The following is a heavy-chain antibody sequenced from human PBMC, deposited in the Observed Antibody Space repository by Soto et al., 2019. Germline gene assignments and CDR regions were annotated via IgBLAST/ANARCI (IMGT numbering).Heavy chain of an antibody. CDR3: ARDFYDTNYYDSSGYYLDV. Sequence: NPGGSLRLSCAASGFTFSSYSMNWVRQAPGKGLEWVSSISSSSYIYYADSVKGRFTISRDNAKNSLYLQMNSLRAEDTAVYYCARDFYDTNYYDSSGYYLDVWGQGTTVTVYS. CDR2: ISSSSYI. D-gene: IGHD3-22*01. V-gene: IGHV3-21*01. CDR1: GFTFSSYS. J-gene: IGHJ6*02.